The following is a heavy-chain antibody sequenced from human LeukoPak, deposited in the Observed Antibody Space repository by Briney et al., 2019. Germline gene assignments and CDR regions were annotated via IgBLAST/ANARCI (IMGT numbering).Heavy chain of an antibody. V-gene: IGHV3-30*04. J-gene: IGHJ4*02. CDR1: GFTFSGSA. CDR2: ISYDGSNK. CDR3: AKGAMDTAMGDLSDY. D-gene: IGHD5-18*01. Sequence: GGSLRLSCAASGFTFSGSAMHWVRQASGKGLEWVAVISYDGSNKYYADSVKGRFTISRDNSKNTLYLQMNSLRAEDTAVYYCAKGAMDTAMGDLSDYWGQGTLVTVSS.